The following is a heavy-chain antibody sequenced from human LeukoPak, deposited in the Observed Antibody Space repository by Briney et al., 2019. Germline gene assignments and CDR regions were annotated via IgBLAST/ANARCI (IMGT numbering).Heavy chain of an antibody. CDR2: IYYSGST. Sequence: SETLSLSCTVSGGSVSSGSYYWSWIRQPPGKGLEWIGYIYYSGSTNYNPSLKSRVTISVDTSKNQFSLKLSSVTAADTAVYYCARAPYYDYVWGSYRYSFDYWGQGPLVTVSS. CDR1: GGSVSSGSYY. V-gene: IGHV4-61*01. CDR3: ARAPYYDYVWGSYRYSFDY. D-gene: IGHD3-16*02. J-gene: IGHJ4*02.